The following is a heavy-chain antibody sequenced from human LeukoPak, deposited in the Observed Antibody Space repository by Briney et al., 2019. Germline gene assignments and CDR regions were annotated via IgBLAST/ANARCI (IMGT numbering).Heavy chain of an antibody. CDR1: GFTFDDYA. CDR3: AKDTDYDILTGADY. V-gene: IGHV3-9*01. J-gene: IGHJ4*02. CDR2: ISWNSGSI. Sequence: GGSLRLSCAASGFTFDDYAMHWVRQAPGKGLEWVSGISWNSGSIGYADSVKGRFTISRDNAKNSLYLQMNSLRAEDTALYYCAKDTDYDILTGADYWGQGTLVTVSS. D-gene: IGHD3-9*01.